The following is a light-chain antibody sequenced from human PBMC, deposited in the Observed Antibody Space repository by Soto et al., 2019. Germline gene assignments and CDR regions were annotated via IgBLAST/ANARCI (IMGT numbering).Light chain of an antibody. CDR3: SSYTSSSTPFV. V-gene: IGLV2-14*01. CDR1: SSDVGGYNY. CDR2: AVS. J-gene: IGLJ1*01. Sequence: QSALTQPASVSGSPGQSITISCTGTSSDVGGYNYVSWYQQHPGKAPKLMIYAVSNRPSGVSNRFSGSKSGNTASLTISGLHAEDEADYYCSSYTSSSTPFVFGTGTKLTVL.